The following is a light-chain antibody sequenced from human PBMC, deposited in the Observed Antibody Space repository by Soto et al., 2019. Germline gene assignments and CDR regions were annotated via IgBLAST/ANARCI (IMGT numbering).Light chain of an antibody. J-gene: IGLJ2*01. V-gene: IGLV2-11*01. CDR2: DVS. Sequence: QPRSVSGSPGQSVTISCTGTSSDVGGYNFVSWYQQYPGKVPKLIIYDVSQRPSGVPDRFSASKSDNTASLTISGLQAEDEADYYCCSYAGSSTLFGGGTKVTVL. CDR1: SSDVGGYNF. CDR3: CSYAGSSTL.